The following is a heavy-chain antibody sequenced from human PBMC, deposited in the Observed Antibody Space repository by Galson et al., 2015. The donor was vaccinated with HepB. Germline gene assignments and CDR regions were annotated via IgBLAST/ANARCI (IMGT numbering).Heavy chain of an antibody. CDR3: TSWGLVGVVAARGGDYYYMDV. V-gene: IGHV3-73*01. J-gene: IGHJ6*03. Sequence: SLRLSCAASGFTFSGSAMHWVRQASGQGLEWVGRIRSKANSYATAYAASVKGRLTISRDDSKNTAYLQMNSLKTEGTAVYYCTSWGLVGVVAARGGDYYYMDVWGKGTTVTVSS. CDR1: GFTFSGSA. CDR2: IRSKANSYAT. D-gene: IGHD2-15*01.